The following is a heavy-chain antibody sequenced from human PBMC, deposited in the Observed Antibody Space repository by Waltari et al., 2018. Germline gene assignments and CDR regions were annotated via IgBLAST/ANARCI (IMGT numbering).Heavy chain of an antibody. Sequence: QVQLQQWGAGLLKPSETLSLTCAVYGGSFSGYYWSWLRQPPGQGLEWIGEINTSGSTNYSPSLKSRVTISVDTSKNQLSRKLSAVTAADTAVYYCARGVVVVAALSHAFDIWGQGTMVTVSS. V-gene: IGHV4-34*01. D-gene: IGHD2-15*01. J-gene: IGHJ3*02. CDR1: GGSFSGYY. CDR2: INTSGST. CDR3: ARGVVVVAALSHAFDI.